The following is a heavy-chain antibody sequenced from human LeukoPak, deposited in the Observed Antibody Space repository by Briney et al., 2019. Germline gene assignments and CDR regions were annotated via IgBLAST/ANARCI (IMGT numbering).Heavy chain of an antibody. CDR1: GFTFSSYA. CDR3: ARDLSGITIFGVVIEGAFDM. D-gene: IGHD3-3*01. Sequence: GGTLRLSCAASGFTFSSYAMHWVRQAPGKGLEWVAVISYDGRRKYYAASVKGRFTISRDNSKNTLYLQMNSLRGEETAVYYCARDLSGITIFGVVIEGAFDMWGQGTMVTVSS. CDR2: ISYDGRRK. J-gene: IGHJ3*02. V-gene: IGHV3-30*04.